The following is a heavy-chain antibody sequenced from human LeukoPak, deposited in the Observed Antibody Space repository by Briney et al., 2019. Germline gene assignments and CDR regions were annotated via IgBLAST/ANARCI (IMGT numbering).Heavy chain of an antibody. V-gene: IGHV4-39*01. J-gene: IGHJ6*03. D-gene: IGHD3-10*01. CDR3: ARQISDYYYYYIDV. CDR2: IYYSGTT. Sequence: SETLSLTCSVSGGSISSSHYYWGWIRHPPGKGLEWIGTIYYSGTTYYNPSLESRVTISEDTSKNQFSLTLRSVTAADTAVYYCARQISDYYYYYIDVWGKGTTVTVSS. CDR1: GGSISSSHYY.